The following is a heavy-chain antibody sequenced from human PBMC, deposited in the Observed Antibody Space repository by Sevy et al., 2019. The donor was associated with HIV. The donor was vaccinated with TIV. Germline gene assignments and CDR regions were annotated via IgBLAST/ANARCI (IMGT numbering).Heavy chain of an antibody. CDR1: GLIFDSFW. CDR3: VMAIAIFDSF. D-gene: IGHD3-3*02. J-gene: IGHJ4*02. V-gene: IGHV3-7*01. CDR2: INQDGTTT. Sequence: GGSLRLSCVASGLIFDSFWMSWVRQVPGKGLEWVANINQDGTTTYYLGSVRGRFTISRDNAKKSVYLQMNSLRAEDSALYYCVMAIAIFDSFWGQGTLVTVSS.